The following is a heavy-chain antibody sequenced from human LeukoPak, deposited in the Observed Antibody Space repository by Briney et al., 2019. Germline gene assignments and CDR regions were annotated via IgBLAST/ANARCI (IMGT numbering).Heavy chain of an antibody. CDR2: INPNSGGT. Sequence: ASVKVSCKASGGTFSSYAISWVRQAPGQGLEWMGWINPNSGGTNYAQKFQGRVTMTRDTSISTAYMELSRLRSDDTAVYYCAREDCSSTSCNYNWFDPWGQGTLVTVSS. J-gene: IGHJ5*02. V-gene: IGHV1-2*02. CDR1: GGTFSSYA. CDR3: AREDCSSTSCNYNWFDP. D-gene: IGHD2-2*01.